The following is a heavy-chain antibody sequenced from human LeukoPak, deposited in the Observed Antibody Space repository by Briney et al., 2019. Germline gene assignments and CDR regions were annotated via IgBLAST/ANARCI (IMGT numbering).Heavy chain of an antibody. V-gene: IGHV3-30*03. CDR2: ISYDGSNK. D-gene: IGHD1-26*01. CDR3: ARRAEGGY. J-gene: IGHJ4*02. Sequence: GGSLRLSCAASGFTFSSYGMHWVRQAPGKGLEWVAVISYDGSNKYYADSVKGRFTISRDNSKNTLYLQMNSLRAEDTAVYYCARRAEGGYWGQGTLVTVSS. CDR1: GFTFSSYG.